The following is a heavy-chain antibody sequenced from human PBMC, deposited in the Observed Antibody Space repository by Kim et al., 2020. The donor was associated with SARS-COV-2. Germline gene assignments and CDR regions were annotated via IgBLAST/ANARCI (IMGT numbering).Heavy chain of an antibody. CDR3: ARAPNDFWSGYPYYFDS. CDR2: IYYSGNT. D-gene: IGHD3-3*01. V-gene: IGHV4-61*01. J-gene: IGHJ4*02. Sequence: SETLSLTCTVSGGSVSSGSYFWSWIRQPPGKGLEWIGYIYYSGNTHYNPSLKSRVTMSVDTSKNQFSLKLRSVTAADTAVYYCARAPNDFWSGYPYYFDSWGQGTRVPGSP. CDR1: GGSVSSGSYF.